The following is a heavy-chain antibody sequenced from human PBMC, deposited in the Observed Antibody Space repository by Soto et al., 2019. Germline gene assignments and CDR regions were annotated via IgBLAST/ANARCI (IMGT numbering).Heavy chain of an antibody. CDR2: ISYDGSNK. CDR1: GFTFSSYA. V-gene: IGHV3-30-3*01. D-gene: IGHD5-18*01. Sequence: QVQLVESGGGVVQPGRSLRLSCAASGFTFSSYAMHWVRQAPGKGLEWVAVISYDGSNKYYADSVKGLFTISRDNSKNTLYLQMNSLRAEDTAVYYCARDPGYSYGYPNWGQGTLVTVSS. CDR3: ARDPGYSYGYPN. J-gene: IGHJ4*02.